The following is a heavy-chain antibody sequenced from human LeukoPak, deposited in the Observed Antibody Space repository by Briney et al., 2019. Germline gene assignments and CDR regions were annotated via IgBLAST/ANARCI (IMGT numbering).Heavy chain of an antibody. CDR2: IYTSGST. Sequence: KPSETLSLTCTVSGGSISSYYWSWIRQPAGKGLEWIGRIYTSGSTNYNASLKSRVTISIDTSKNQFSLKLSSVTAADTAVYYCARAIVGFGELYVDYWGQGTLVTVSS. CDR1: GGSISSYY. D-gene: IGHD3-10*01. V-gene: IGHV4-4*07. CDR3: ARAIVGFGELYVDY. J-gene: IGHJ4*02.